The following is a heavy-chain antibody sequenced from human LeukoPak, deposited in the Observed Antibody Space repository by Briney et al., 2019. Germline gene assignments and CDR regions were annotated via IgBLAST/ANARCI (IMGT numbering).Heavy chain of an antibody. Sequence: GGSLRLSCAASGFTFSSYSMNWVRQAPGKGLEWVSSISSSSSYIYYADSVKGRFTISRDNAKNSLYLQMNSLRAEDTAVYYCARFVKYYYGSGSYYLDYWGQGTLVTVSS. V-gene: IGHV3-21*01. CDR1: GFTFSSYS. CDR2: ISSSSSYI. CDR3: ARFVKYYYGSGSYYLDY. D-gene: IGHD3-10*01. J-gene: IGHJ4*02.